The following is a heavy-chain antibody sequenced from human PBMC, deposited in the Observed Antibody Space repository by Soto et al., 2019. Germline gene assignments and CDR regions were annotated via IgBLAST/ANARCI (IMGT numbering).Heavy chain of an antibody. Sequence: GGSLRLSCAASGFPFSSYAMSWVRQAPGKGLEWVSAISGSGGSTYYADSVKGRFTISRDNSKNTLYLQMNSLRAEDTAVYYCATHNRGWYVQDYWGQGTLVTVSS. J-gene: IGHJ4*02. CDR2: ISGSGGST. V-gene: IGHV3-23*01. CDR1: GFPFSSYA. D-gene: IGHD6-19*01. CDR3: ATHNRGWYVQDY.